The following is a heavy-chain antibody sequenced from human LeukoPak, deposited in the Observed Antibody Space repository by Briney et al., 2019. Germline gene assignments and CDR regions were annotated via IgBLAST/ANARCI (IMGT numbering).Heavy chain of an antibody. V-gene: IGHV3-30*18. CDR3: AKVQRFGEFDY. CDR2: ISYDGSNK. Sequence: GGSLRLSCAASGFTFSSYGMHWVRQAPGKGLEWVAVISYDGSNKYYADSVKGRFTISRDNSKNTLYLQMNSLRAEDTAVYYCAKVQRFGEFDYWGQGTLVTVPS. D-gene: IGHD3-10*01. CDR1: GFTFSSYG. J-gene: IGHJ4*02.